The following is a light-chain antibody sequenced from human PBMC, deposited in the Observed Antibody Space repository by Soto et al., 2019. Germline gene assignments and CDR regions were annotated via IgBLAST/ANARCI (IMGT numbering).Light chain of an antibody. CDR3: SSYAGSNNVV. Sequence: QSALIQPPSVSGSPGQSVTISCTGTSSDVGSYDYVSWYQQHPGKAPKFMIYEVSKRPSGVPDRFSGSKSGNTASLTVSGLQAEDEADYYCSSYAGSNNVVFGGGTKLTVL. CDR2: EVS. V-gene: IGLV2-8*01. CDR1: SSDVGSYDY. J-gene: IGLJ2*01.